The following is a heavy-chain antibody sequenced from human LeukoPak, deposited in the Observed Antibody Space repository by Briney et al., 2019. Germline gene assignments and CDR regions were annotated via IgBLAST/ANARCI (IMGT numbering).Heavy chain of an antibody. D-gene: IGHD3-22*01. J-gene: IGHJ4*02. CDR3: AKARAGGSSGYSFDY. CDR1: GFTFSTYS. Sequence: GGSLRLSCAASGFTFSTYSGNWIRQAPGKGLEWVSSISDDSNYIFYADSVKGRFTISRDNAKNSLYLQMNSLRAEDTALYYCAKARAGGSSGYSFDYWGQGTLVTVSS. CDR2: ISDDSNYI. V-gene: IGHV3-21*04.